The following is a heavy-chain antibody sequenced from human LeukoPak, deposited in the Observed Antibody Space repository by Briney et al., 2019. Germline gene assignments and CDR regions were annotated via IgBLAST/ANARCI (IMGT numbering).Heavy chain of an antibody. CDR3: AKGRLRYFDWSAYDY. D-gene: IGHD3-9*01. J-gene: IGHJ4*02. V-gene: IGHV3-23*01. CDR2: ISGSGAST. Sequence: GGSLRLSCAASGFTFSSYGMSWVRQAPGKGLKWVSSISGSGASTYYADSVKGRFTISRDNSKNTLYLEMSTLRAEDTAIYYCAKGRLRYFDWSAYDYWGQGTLVTVSS. CDR1: GFTFSSYG.